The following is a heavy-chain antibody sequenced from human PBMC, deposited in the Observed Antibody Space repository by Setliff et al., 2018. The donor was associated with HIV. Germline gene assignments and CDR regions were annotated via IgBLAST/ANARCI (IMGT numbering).Heavy chain of an antibody. CDR1: GYSFTNYD. V-gene: IGHV1-8*02. CDR3: ARVLGPFGIVGAFDAFDI. CDR2: MNPNTGDT. D-gene: IGHD1-26*01. J-gene: IGHJ3*02. Sequence: GASVKVSCKASGYSFTNYDIHWVRQAAGQGLEWMGWMNPNTGDTGYAPKVQGRVSMTRDTSISTAYMALSSLRSEDTAVYYCARVLGPFGIVGAFDAFDIWGQGTMVTVSS.